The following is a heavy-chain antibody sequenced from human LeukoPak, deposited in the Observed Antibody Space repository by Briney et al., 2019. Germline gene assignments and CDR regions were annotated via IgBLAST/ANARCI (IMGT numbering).Heavy chain of an antibody. Sequence: GASVKVSCKASGGTFSSYAISWVRQAPGQGLEWMGGIIPIFGTANYAQKFQDRVTITADESTSTTYMELRSLTSEDTAVYFCARVGTGDVFDYWGQGTLVTVSS. CDR3: ARVGTGDVFDY. D-gene: IGHD1-1*01. V-gene: IGHV1-69*13. CDR1: GGTFSSYA. J-gene: IGHJ4*02. CDR2: IIPIFGTA.